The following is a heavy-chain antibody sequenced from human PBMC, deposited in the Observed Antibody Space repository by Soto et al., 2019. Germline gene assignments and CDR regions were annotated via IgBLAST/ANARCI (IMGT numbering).Heavy chain of an antibody. CDR3: ARGGWTTYYSPFFDY. V-gene: IGHV2-5*02. D-gene: IGHD3-10*01. CDR1: GFSLSTSGVG. Sequence: SGPTLVNPTQTLTLTCTFSGFSLSTSGVGVGWIRQPPGKALEWLALIYWDDDKRYSPSLKSRLTITKDTSKNQVVLTLTKLDTVDTATYYCARGGWTTYYSPFFDYWGQGTLVTVSS. J-gene: IGHJ4*02. CDR2: IYWDDDK.